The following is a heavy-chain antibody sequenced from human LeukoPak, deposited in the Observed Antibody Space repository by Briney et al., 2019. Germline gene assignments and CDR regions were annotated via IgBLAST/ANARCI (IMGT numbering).Heavy chain of an antibody. J-gene: IGHJ5*02. CDR3: ARAPRWLTPDCTSTSCYENYFDP. CDR2: IYHSGSA. V-gene: IGHV4-38-2*01. D-gene: IGHD2-2*01. CDR1: GYSISSGYQ. Sequence: PSETLSLTCGVSGYSISSGYQWAWIRQSPGKGLEWICSIYHSGSAHYNPSLKSRVTISVETSKNQFSLNMYSVTAADTAVYYCARAPRWLTPDCTSTSCYENYFDPWGQGTLVTVSS.